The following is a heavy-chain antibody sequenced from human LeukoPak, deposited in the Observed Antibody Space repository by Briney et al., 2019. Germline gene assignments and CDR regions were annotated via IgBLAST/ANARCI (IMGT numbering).Heavy chain of an antibody. D-gene: IGHD2-8*01. CDR3: AKDLPNPGTSRHFQY. CDR2: ISGSGGST. V-gene: IGHV3-23*01. J-gene: IGHJ1*01. Sequence: GGSLRLSCAASGFTFTSYALSWVRQAPGKGLEWVSSISGSGGSTYYADSVKGRFTISRNNSKNTLYLQMNSLRAEDTAVYYCAKDLPNPGTSRHFQYWGQGTLVTVSS. CDR1: GFTFTSYA.